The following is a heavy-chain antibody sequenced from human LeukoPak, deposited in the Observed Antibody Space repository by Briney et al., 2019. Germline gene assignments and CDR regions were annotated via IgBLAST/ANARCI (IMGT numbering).Heavy chain of an antibody. CDR3: TRESGAFSPFGF. J-gene: IGHJ4*02. Sequence: PSETLSLTCGVSGGSISSTNWYSWVRQPPGQGLEWIGEVHLSGATNYNPSLESRVSMSIDKSKNHLSLEVTSVTAADMAIYHCTRESGAFSPFGFWGQGTLLTVSS. CDR2: VHLSGAT. D-gene: IGHD1-26*01. V-gene: IGHV4-4*02. CDR1: GGSISSTNW.